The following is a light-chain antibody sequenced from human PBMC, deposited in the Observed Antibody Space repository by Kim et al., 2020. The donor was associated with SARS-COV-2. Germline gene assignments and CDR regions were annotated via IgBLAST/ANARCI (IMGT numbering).Light chain of an antibody. CDR3: NSRDSNDNVV. V-gene: IGLV3-19*01. Sequence: SSVLPHDPAVSVALGQTVRITCQGDSLRSYYATWYQQKPGQAPKVFIYGKDNRPSGIPVRSSGSTPGNTAYLTITGTQAGDEADYYCNSRDSNDNVVFGG. CDR2: GKD. CDR1: SLRSYY. J-gene: IGLJ2*01.